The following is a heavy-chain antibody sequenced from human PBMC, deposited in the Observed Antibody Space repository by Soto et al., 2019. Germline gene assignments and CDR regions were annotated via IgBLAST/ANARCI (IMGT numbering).Heavy chain of an antibody. J-gene: IGHJ5*02. V-gene: IGHV3-7*04. CDR2: IKSDGSEK. Sequence: GGSLRLSCAASGFTFSSHWMSWFRRAPGKGLEWVANIKSDGSEKYYADSVKGRFTVSRDNAQKSVFLQMNSLRAEDTAVYYCTRVHMAAVPAASPWFDPWGQGTRVTVSS. CDR3: TRVHMAAVPAASPWFDP. CDR1: GFTFSSHW. D-gene: IGHD2-2*01.